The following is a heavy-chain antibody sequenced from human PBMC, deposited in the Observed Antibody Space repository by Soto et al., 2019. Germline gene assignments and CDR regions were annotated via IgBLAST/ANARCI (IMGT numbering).Heavy chain of an antibody. D-gene: IGHD3-22*01. J-gene: IGHJ1*01. Sequence: QVQLVESGGDVVQPGRSLRLSCAASGFTFSSYVMHWVRQAPGKGLEWVALISHDGNKHYADSVKDRFTISRDDSKNKLNLEMNNLRAEDTALYYCAREDECSGYAGTFQHWCQGTLVTVSP. CDR1: GFTFSSYV. V-gene: IGHV3-30-3*01. CDR3: AREDECSGYAGTFQH. CDR2: ISHDGNK.